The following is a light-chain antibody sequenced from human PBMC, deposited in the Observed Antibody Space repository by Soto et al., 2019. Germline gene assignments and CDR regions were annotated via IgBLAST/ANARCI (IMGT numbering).Light chain of an antibody. Sequence: QSVLTQPPSASGSPGQSVTISCTGKSSDVGGYNYVSWYQQHPGKAPKLMIYEVSKRPSGVPDRFSGSKSGNTASLTVSGLQAEDEADYYCSSYAGSNNPYVFGTGTKVTVL. CDR3: SSYAGSNNPYV. V-gene: IGLV2-8*01. CDR1: SSDVGGYNY. J-gene: IGLJ1*01. CDR2: EVS.